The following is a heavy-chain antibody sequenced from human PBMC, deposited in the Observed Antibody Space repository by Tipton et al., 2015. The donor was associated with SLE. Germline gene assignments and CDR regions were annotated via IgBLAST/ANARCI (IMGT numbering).Heavy chain of an antibody. V-gene: IGHV3-15*01. CDR3: TTGRTL. Sequence: GSLRLSCTASGFSFSNAWMSWVRQAAGKGLEWVGRIKSETAGGTTDYAAPVKGRFSISRDDSKDTLYLQMDSLKTEGTAVYYCTTGRTLWGQGTLVSVSS. CDR2: IKSETAGGTT. CDR1: GFSFSNAW. J-gene: IGHJ3*01. D-gene: IGHD3/OR15-3a*01.